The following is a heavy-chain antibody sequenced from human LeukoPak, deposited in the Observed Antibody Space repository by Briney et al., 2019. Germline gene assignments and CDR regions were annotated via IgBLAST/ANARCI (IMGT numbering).Heavy chain of an antibody. CDR3: ASAYYYGSGTYYTHFDY. V-gene: IGHV3-30-3*01. J-gene: IGHJ4*02. CDR2: ISYDGSNK. D-gene: IGHD3-10*01. Sequence: PGGSLRLSCAASGFTFSSYAMHWVRQAPGKGLEWVAVISYDGSNKYYADSVKGRFTISRDNSKNTLYLQMNSLRAEDTALYYCASAYYYGSGTYYTHFDYWGQGTLVTVSS. CDR1: GFTFSSYA.